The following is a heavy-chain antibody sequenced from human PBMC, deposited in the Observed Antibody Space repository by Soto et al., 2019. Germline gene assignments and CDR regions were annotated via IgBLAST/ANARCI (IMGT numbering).Heavy chain of an antibody. J-gene: IGHJ4*02. V-gene: IGHV3-30-3*01. D-gene: IGHD2-15*01. CDR2: ISYDGSDR. Sequence: QVQLVESGGGVVRPGRSLRLSCAASRFTFSSYAMHWVRQAPGKGLEWVTLISYDGSDRYYADSVKGRFTISRDNSKNTLYLQMNSLRAEDTAVYYCTREGGYCSGGSCYPQGFDYWGQGTLVTVSS. CDR1: RFTFSSYA. CDR3: TREGGYCSGGSCYPQGFDY.